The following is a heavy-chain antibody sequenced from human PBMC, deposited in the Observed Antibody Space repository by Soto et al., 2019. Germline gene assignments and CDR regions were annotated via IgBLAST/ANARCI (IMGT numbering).Heavy chain of an antibody. CDR3: ARGSGATYYDFWTGYYSWFDP. V-gene: IGHV1-8*01. CDR2: MNPNSGNT. J-gene: IGHJ5*02. D-gene: IGHD3-3*01. Sequence: ASVKVSCKASGDTFTNYDIKWVRQATGQGLEWMGWMNPNSGNTGYAQKFQGRVTMTRNTSISTAYMELSSLRSEDTAVYYCARGSGATYYDFWTGYYSWFDPWGQGTLVTVSS. CDR1: GDTFTNYD.